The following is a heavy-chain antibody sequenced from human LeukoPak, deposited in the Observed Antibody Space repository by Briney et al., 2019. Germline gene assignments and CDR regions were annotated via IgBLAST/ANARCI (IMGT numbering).Heavy chain of an antibody. Sequence: PGGSLRLSCTASGFTFSTYNMNWVRQAPGKGLEWVSYISSGSGTIYYAHSVKGRFTISRDNAQKSLYLQMNSLRADDTAVYFCVSDRYNYGEPYFDHWGQGALVTVSS. D-gene: IGHD5-18*01. V-gene: IGHV3-48*01. J-gene: IGHJ4*02. CDR2: ISSGSGTI. CDR3: VSDRYNYGEPYFDH. CDR1: GFTFSTYN.